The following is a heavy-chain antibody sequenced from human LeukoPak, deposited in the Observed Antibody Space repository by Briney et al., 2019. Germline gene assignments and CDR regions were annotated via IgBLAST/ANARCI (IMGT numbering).Heavy chain of an antibody. CDR2: ISSSSSYI. D-gene: IGHD1-26*01. Sequence: PGGSLRLSCAASGFTFSSYSMNWVRQAPGEGLEWVSSISSSSSYIYYADSVKGRFTISRDNAKNSLYLQMNSLRAEDTAVYYCARDMGNDAFDIWGQGTMVTVSS. V-gene: IGHV3-21*01. J-gene: IGHJ3*02. CDR3: ARDMGNDAFDI. CDR1: GFTFSSYS.